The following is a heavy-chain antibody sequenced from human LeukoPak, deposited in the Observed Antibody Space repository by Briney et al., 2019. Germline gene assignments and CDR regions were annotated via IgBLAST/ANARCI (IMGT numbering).Heavy chain of an antibody. CDR3: ARHVEPFLEWLWRNWFDP. J-gene: IGHJ5*02. CDR2: IYYSGST. Sequence: SETLSLTCTVSGGSISSGDYYWSWIRQPPGKGLEWIGYIYYSGSTYYNPSLKSRVTISVDTSKNQFSLKLSSATAADTAVYYCARHVEPFLEWLWRNWFDPWGQGTLVTVSS. CDR1: GGSISSGDYY. V-gene: IGHV4-30-4*08. D-gene: IGHD3-3*01.